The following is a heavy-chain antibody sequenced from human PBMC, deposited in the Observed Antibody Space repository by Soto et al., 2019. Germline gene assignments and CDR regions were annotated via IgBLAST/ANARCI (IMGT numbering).Heavy chain of an antibody. J-gene: IGHJ5*02. CDR1: GGSFSGYY. D-gene: IGHD3-10*01. CDR3: ARGIKSSP. Sequence: PSETLSLTCAVYGGSFSGYYWSWIRQPPGKGLEWIGEINHSGSTNYNPSLKSRVTISVDTSKNQFSLKLSSVTAADTAVYYCARGIKSSPWGQGTLVTVSS. V-gene: IGHV4-34*01. CDR2: INHSGST.